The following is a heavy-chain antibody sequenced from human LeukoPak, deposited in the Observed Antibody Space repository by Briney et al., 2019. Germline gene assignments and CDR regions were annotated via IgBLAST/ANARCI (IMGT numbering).Heavy chain of an antibody. D-gene: IGHD6-19*01. V-gene: IGHV4-59*01. CDR2: IYYSGST. J-gene: IGHJ3*02. Sequence: SETLSLTCTVSGGSISSYYWSWIRQPPGKGLEWIGYIYYSGSTNYNPSLKSRVTISVDTSKNQFSLKLSSVTAADTAVYYCARSAWLILPDVAFDIWGQGTMVTVSS. CDR1: GGSISSYY. CDR3: ARSAWLILPDVAFDI.